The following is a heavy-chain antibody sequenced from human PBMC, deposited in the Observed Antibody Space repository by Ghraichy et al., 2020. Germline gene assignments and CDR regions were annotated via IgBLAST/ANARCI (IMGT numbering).Heavy chain of an antibody. Sequence: GSLRLSCTASGFSFGDYAMSWVRQAPGKGLEWVGFIRSKAYGGTIEYAASVKGRFTISRDDSKSIAYLQMNSLKTEDTAVYYCGITTYYYYGMDVWGQGTTVTVSS. V-gene: IGHV3-49*04. CDR2: IRSKAYGGTI. CDR3: GITTYYYYGMDV. CDR1: GFSFGDYA. J-gene: IGHJ6*02. D-gene: IGHD3-10*01.